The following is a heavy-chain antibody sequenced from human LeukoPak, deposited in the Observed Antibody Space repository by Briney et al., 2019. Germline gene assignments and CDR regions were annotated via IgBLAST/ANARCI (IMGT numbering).Heavy chain of an antibody. J-gene: IGHJ6*02. CDR2: IYYSGST. Sequence: SETLSLTCTVSGGSISSSSYYWGWIRQPPGKGLEWIGGIYYSGSTYYNPSLKSRVTISVDTSKNQFSLKLSSVTAADTAVYYCARHGYYGSGSKGSHASGMDVWGQGTTVTVSS. D-gene: IGHD3-10*01. CDR3: ARHGYYGSGSKGSHASGMDV. V-gene: IGHV4-39*01. CDR1: GGSISSSSYY.